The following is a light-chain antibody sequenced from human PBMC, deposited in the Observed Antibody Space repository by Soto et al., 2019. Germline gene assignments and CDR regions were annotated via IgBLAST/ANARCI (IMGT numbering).Light chain of an antibody. CDR1: TGAVTSGHY. CDR3: LLSYSGAREV. J-gene: IGLJ2*01. CDR2: DTS. Sequence: QAVVTQEPSLTVSPGGTVTLTCGSSTGAVTSGHYPYWFQQKPGQAPRTLIYDTSNKHSWTPARFSGSLLGGKAALTLSGAQPEDEAEYYCLLSYSGAREVFGGGTSSPS. V-gene: IGLV7-46*01.